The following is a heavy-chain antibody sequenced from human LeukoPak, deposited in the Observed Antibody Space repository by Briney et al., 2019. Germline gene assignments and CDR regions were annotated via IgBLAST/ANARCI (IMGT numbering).Heavy chain of an antibody. CDR3: ARDYCSSTSCLFDY. D-gene: IGHD2-2*01. V-gene: IGHV1-2*06. CDR2: INPNSGDT. Sequence: ASVKVSCKASGYTFTGYHIHWVRQAPGQGLEWMGRINPNSGDTNYAQKFQGRVTMTRDTSISTAYMELSRLRSDDTAVYYCARDYCSSTSCLFDYWGQGTLVTVSS. CDR1: GYTFTGYH. J-gene: IGHJ4*02.